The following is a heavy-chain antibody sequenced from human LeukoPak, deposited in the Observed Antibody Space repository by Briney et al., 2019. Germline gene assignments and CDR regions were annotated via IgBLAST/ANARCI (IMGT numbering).Heavy chain of an antibody. CDR2: ISISGGTT. CDR1: GFTFSDYA. D-gene: IGHD4-17*01. Sequence: GGSLRLSCAASGFTFSDYAMSWVRQAPGKGLEWVSVISISGGTTYYVDSVKGRFTISRDNSKNTLYLQMNSLRAEDTAVYYCAKLTTVTPEGYWGQGTLVTVSS. CDR3: AKLTTVTPEGY. J-gene: IGHJ4*02. V-gene: IGHV3-23*01.